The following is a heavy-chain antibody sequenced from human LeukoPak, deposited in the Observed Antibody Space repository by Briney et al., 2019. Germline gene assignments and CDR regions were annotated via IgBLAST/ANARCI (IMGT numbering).Heavy chain of an antibody. Sequence: GGSLRLSCAASGFTVSSNYMSWVRKAPGQGLEWVSVIYSGGSTYYADSVKGRFTISRDNSKNTLYLQMNSLRAEDTAVYYCARAVGWELPTDYWGQGTLVTVSS. CDR3: ARAVGWELPTDY. CDR2: IYSGGST. D-gene: IGHD1-26*01. J-gene: IGHJ4*02. CDR1: GFTVSSNY. V-gene: IGHV3-66*01.